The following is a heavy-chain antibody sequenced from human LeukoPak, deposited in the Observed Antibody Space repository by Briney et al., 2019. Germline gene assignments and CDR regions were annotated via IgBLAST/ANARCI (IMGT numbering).Heavy chain of an antibody. J-gene: IGHJ2*01. Sequence: PGGSLRLSCAASGFTFSSYGMHWVRQAPGKGLEWVSFIRYDGSNKYYADSVKGRFTISRDNSKNTLYLQMNSLRAEDTAVYYCAKGGGDDILTGNNWYFDLWGRGTLVTVSS. CDR1: GFTFSSYG. V-gene: IGHV3-30*02. D-gene: IGHD3-9*01. CDR3: AKGGGDDILTGNNWYFDL. CDR2: IRYDGSNK.